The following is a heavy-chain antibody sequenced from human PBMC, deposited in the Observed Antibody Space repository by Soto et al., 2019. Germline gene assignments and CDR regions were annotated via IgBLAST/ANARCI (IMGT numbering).Heavy chain of an antibody. J-gene: IGHJ5*02. Sequence: GGSLRLSCAASGFTFRSFTMNWVRQAPGKGLEWVSTISSNSAYIYYTDALRGRFTISRDNAKNSLHLQMNSLRAEDTAVYYCTRDASRDSSARGWFDPWGPGTLVTVSP. CDR3: TRDASRDSSARGWFDP. CDR1: GFTFRSFT. CDR2: ISSNSAYI. D-gene: IGHD6-13*01. V-gene: IGHV3-21*01.